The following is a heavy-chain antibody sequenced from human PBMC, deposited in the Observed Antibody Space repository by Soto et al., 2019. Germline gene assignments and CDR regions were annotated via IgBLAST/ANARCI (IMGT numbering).Heavy chain of an antibody. D-gene: IGHD2-8*01. Sequence: VASVKVSCKASGGTCSSYAISWVRQAPGQGLEWMGGIIPIFGTANYAQKFQGRVTITADESTSTAYMELSSLRSEDTAVYYCARGVLMVYARRSYYYGMDVWGQGTTVTVSS. V-gene: IGHV1-69*13. CDR2: IIPIFGTA. CDR3: ARGVLMVYARRSYYYGMDV. J-gene: IGHJ6*02. CDR1: GGTCSSYA.